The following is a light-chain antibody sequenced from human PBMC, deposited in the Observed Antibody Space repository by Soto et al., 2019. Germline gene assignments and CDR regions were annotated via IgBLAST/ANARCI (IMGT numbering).Light chain of an antibody. CDR1: QSVSNNY. J-gene: IGKJ1*01. CDR3: QQCARSPLT. Sequence: EIVLTQSSGTLSLSPGERATLSCRASQSVSNNYLAWYQQKPGQAPRLLIADASRRATGIPDRFSGSGSGTDFTLTISRLEPEDFAVYYCQQCARSPLTFGQGTKVEMK. V-gene: IGKV3-20*01. CDR2: DAS.